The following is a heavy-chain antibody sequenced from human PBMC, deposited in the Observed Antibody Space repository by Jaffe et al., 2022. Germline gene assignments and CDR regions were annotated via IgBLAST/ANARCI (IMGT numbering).Heavy chain of an antibody. CDR3: ARDGFFGAFDY. CDR1: GGSISSGSYY. Sequence: QVQLQESGPGLVKPSQTLSLTCTVSGGSISSGSYYWSWIRQPAGKGLEWIGRIYTSGSTNYNPSLKSRVTISVDTSKNQFSLKLSSVTAADTAVYYCARDGFFGAFDYWGQGTLVTVSS. D-gene: IGHD3-10*01. CDR2: IYTSGST. V-gene: IGHV4-61*02. J-gene: IGHJ4*02.